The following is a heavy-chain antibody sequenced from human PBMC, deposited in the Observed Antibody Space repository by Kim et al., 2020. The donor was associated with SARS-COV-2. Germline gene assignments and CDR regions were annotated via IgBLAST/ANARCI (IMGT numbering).Heavy chain of an antibody. Sequence: GGSLRLSCAASGFTFSSYGMHWVRQAPGKGLEWVAVIWYDGSNKYYADSVKGRFTISRDNSKNTLYLQMNSLRAEDTAVYYCASLWDDLDLGGYYGMDVWGQGTTVTVSS. V-gene: IGHV3-33*01. CDR2: IWYDGSNK. J-gene: IGHJ6*02. D-gene: IGHD3-10*01. CDR1: GFTFSSYG. CDR3: ASLWDDLDLGGYYGMDV.